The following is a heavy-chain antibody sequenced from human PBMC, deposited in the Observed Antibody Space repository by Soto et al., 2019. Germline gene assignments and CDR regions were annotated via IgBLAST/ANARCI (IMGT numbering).Heavy chain of an antibody. J-gene: IGHJ4*02. CDR1: GGSISSGGYS. CDR2: IYHSGST. V-gene: IGHV4-30-2*01. CDR3: ARGVVVAAADYFDY. D-gene: IGHD2-15*01. Sequence: SETLSLTCAVSGGSISSGGYSWSWIRQPPGKGLEWIGYIYHSGSTYYNPSLKSRVTISVDRSKNQFSLKLSSVTAADTAVYYCARGVVVAAADYFDYWGQGTRVTVSS.